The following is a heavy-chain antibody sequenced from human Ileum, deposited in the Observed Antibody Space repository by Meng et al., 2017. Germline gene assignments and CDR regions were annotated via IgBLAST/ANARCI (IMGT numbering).Heavy chain of an antibody. Sequence: GESLKISCVASGLTFSNYEMNWVRQAPGKGLEWVSYISSSGSATYYADSVKGRFTISRDNAKNSLFLQMNSLRVEDTAVYYCACDPDTNGWSPFDYWGQGTLVTVSS. J-gene: IGHJ4*02. CDR1: GLTFSNYE. D-gene: IGHD6-19*01. CDR2: ISSSGSAT. V-gene: IGHV3-48*03. CDR3: ACDPDTNGWSPFDY.